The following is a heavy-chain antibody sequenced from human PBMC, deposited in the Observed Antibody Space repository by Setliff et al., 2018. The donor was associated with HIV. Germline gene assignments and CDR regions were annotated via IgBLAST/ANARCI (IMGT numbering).Heavy chain of an antibody. CDR3: ARQGDGYNLYHVYYFDY. CDR1: GGSFSNYY. D-gene: IGHD5-12*01. V-gene: IGHV4-34*01. CDR2: ITHSGTT. Sequence: SETLSLTCAVYGGSFSNYYWSWIRQPPGKGLEWIGEITHSGTTYYNPSLRSRVTISVDTSKNQFSLKLSSVTAADTAVYYCARQGDGYNLYHVYYFDYWGQGTLVTVSS. J-gene: IGHJ4*02.